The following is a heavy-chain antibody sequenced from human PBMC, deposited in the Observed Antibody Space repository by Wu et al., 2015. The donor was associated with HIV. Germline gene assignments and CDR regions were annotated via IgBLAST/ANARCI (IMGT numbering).Heavy chain of an antibody. D-gene: IGHD3-9*01. J-gene: IGHJ4*02. Sequence: QVQLVQSGAEVKKPGASVKVSCKASGYTFTSYDINWVRQATGQGLEWMGWMNPNSGNTGYAQKFQGRVTMTRNTSISTAYMELSSLRSEDTAVYYCARLSDYYDILTGYYRKGAFDYWGQGTLVTVSS. CDR1: GYTFTSYD. V-gene: IGHV1-8*01. CDR2: MNPNSGNT. CDR3: ARLSDYYDILTGYYRKGAFDY.